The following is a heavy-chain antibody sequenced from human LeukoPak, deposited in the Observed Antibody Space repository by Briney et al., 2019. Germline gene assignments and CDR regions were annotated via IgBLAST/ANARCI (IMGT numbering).Heavy chain of an antibody. CDR1: GGTFSSYA. CDR3: ASPEGGYSYGYVY. V-gene: IGHV1-69*13. J-gene: IGHJ4*02. D-gene: IGHD5-18*01. CDR2: IIPIFGTA. Sequence: ASVKVSCKASGGTFSSYAISWVRQAPGQGLEWMGGIIPIFGTANYAQKLQGRVTITADESTSTAYMELSSLGSEDTAVYYCASPEGGYSYGYVYWGQGTLVTVS.